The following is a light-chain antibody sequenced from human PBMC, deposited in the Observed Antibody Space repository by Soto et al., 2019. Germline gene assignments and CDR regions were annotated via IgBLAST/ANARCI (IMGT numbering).Light chain of an antibody. Sequence: EILMTQSPATLSVSPGERATLSCRASQSLSSNLAWYRQKPGQAPRLLIYGASTRATGIPDRFSGSGSGTEFTLTISSLQSEDFAVYFCQQYNNWPPRGTFGQGTKLEIK. J-gene: IGKJ2*02. V-gene: IGKV3-15*01. CDR3: QQYNNWPPRGT. CDR2: GAS. CDR1: QSLSSN.